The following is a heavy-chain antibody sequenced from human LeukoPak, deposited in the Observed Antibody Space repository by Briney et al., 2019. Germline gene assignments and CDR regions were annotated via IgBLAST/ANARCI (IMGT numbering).Heavy chain of an antibody. D-gene: IGHD6-19*01. V-gene: IGHV4-61*02. CDR3: ARGHSSGWLYFDC. Sequence: SQTLSLTCTVSGGSISSGSYYWSWIRQPAGKGLEWIGRIYTSGSTNYSPSLKSPVTISADTSKNQFSMKLSSVTAADTAAYYCARGHSSGWLYFDCWGQGTLVTVSS. CDR2: IYTSGST. J-gene: IGHJ4*02. CDR1: GGSISSGSYY.